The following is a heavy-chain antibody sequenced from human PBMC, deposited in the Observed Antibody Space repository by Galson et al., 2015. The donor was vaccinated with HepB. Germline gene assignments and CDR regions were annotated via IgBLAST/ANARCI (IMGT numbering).Heavy chain of an antibody. CDR1: GYTFTGYY. J-gene: IGHJ4*02. V-gene: IGHV1-2*02. Sequence: SVKVSCKASGYTFTGYYIHWLRQAPGQGLEWMGWINPNTGGTSYAQTFQGRVTMARDASITTAYMELSRLRSDDTAVYYCASPRRDGYNSLDYDCWGQGTLVTVSS. D-gene: IGHD5-24*01. CDR3: ASPRRDGYNSLDYDC. CDR2: INPNTGGT.